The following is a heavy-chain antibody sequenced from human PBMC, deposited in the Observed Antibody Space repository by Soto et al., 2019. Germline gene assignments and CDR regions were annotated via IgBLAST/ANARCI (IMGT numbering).Heavy chain of an antibody. J-gene: IGHJ4*02. CDR3: GSYGVVAPGIDY. CDR2: INSDASTT. CDR1: GFTFSRYW. V-gene: IGHV3-74*01. Sequence: PGGSLRLSCTASGFTFSRYWMHWVRQVPGKGLVWISRINSDASTTDHAGSVQGRFTISRDNAKSTLYLQMNSLRAEDTAVYYCGSYGVVAPGIDYWGQGSLVTVSS. D-gene: IGHD6-13*01.